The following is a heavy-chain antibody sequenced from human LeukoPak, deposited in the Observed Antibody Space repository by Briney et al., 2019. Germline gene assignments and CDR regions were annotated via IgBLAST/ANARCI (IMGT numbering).Heavy chain of an antibody. J-gene: IGHJ4*02. CDR1: GFTFSSNT. Sequence: GGSLRLSCAASGFTFSSNTMSWVRQAPGKGLEWVSAISGSSSSGRTFYADSVKGRFTISRDNSKNTLYLQMNSLRAEDTAIYYCAKMRWELNYFDYWGQGTLVTVSS. D-gene: IGHD4-23*01. CDR3: AKMRWELNYFDY. V-gene: IGHV3-23*01. CDR2: ISGSSSSGRT.